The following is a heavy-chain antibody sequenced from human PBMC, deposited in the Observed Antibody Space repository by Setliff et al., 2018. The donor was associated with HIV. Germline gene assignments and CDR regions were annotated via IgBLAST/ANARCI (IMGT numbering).Heavy chain of an antibody. CDR1: GGSFSGYY. J-gene: IGHJ5*01. V-gene: IGHV4-34*01. CDR2: INHSGST. Sequence: PSETLSLTCAVYGGSFSGYYWSWIRQPPGKGLEWIGEINHSGSTNYNPSLKSRVTISVDTSKNQFSLKLTSVTAADTAAYFCARTRYYYDSSDRYWVIDSWGPGTLVTVSS. CDR3: ARTRYYYDSSDRYWVIDS. D-gene: IGHD3-22*01.